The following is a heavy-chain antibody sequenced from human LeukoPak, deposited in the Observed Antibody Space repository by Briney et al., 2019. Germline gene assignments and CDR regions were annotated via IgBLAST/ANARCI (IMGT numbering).Heavy chain of an antibody. Sequence: QTGGSLRLSCAASGFTFSSYGMTWVRQAPGKGLEWVSVISGSGGNTYYADSVKGRLTISRDNSKNTLYLQMNSLRAEDTAVYYCAKVAPSMVRGVNLNLRGSHYYYMDVWGKGTTVTISS. CDR3: AKVAPSMVRGVNLNLRGSHYYYMDV. CDR2: ISGSGGNT. V-gene: IGHV3-23*01. CDR1: GFTFSSYG. D-gene: IGHD3-10*01. J-gene: IGHJ6*03.